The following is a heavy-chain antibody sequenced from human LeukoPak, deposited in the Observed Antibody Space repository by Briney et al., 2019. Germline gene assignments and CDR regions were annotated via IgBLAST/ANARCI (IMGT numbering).Heavy chain of an antibody. J-gene: IGHJ6*02. V-gene: IGHV4-39*01. CDR3: ARHPPPDYDFWSGYSNYYYGMDV. CDR2: IYYSGST. Sequence: PSETLSLTCTVSGGSISSSSYYWGWIRQPPGKGLEWTGSIYYSGSTYYNPSLKSRVTISVDTSKNQFSLKLSSVTAADTAVYYCARHPPPDYDFWSGYSNYYYGMDVWGQGTTVTVSS. D-gene: IGHD3-3*01. CDR1: GGSISSSSYY.